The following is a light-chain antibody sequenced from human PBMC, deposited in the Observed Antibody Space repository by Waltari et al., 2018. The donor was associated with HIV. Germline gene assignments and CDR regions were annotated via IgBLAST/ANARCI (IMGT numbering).Light chain of an antibody. CDR3: QSYDSSLSIV. V-gene: IGLV1-40*01. Sequence: QSLLTQPPSVSGAPGQRVTIPCTGSSSNMGAGYHVPWYQQLPGTAPKLLIYGNSNRPSGVPDRFSGSKSGTSASLAITGLQAEDEADYYCQSYDSSLSIVFGTGTKVTVL. CDR1: SSNMGAGYH. CDR2: GNS. J-gene: IGLJ1*01.